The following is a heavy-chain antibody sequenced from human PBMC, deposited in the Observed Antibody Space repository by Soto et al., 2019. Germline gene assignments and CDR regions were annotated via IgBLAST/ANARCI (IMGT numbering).Heavy chain of an antibody. CDR1: GYSFTSYW. CDR3: ARPSMVRGARYGMDV. Sequence: GESLKISCKGSGYSFTSYWIGWVRQMPGKGLEWMGIIYPGDSDTRYRPYFQGQVTISADKSISTAYLQWSSLKASDTAMYYCARPSMVRGARYGMDVWGQGTTVNVSS. J-gene: IGHJ6*02. V-gene: IGHV5-51*01. D-gene: IGHD3-10*01. CDR2: IYPGDSDT.